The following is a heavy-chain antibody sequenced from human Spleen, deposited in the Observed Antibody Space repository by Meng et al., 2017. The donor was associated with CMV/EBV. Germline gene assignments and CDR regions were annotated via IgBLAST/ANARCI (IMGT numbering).Heavy chain of an antibody. CDR2: ISGSGGST. V-gene: IGHV3-23*01. D-gene: IGHD6-13*01. J-gene: IGHJ4*02. Sequence: LSLTCAASGFIFSNYAMSWVRQSPGKGLEWVSAISGSGGSTYYADSVKGRFTISRDNSKNTLYLQMNSLRAEDTAVYYCAKAFSSSWYREYYDYWGQGTLVTVSS. CDR1: GFIFSNYA. CDR3: AKAFSSSWYREYYDY.